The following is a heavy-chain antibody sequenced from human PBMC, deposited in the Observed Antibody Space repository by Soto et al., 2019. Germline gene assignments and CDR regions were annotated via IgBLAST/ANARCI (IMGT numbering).Heavy chain of an antibody. CDR2: IVVGSGNT. Sequence: SVKVSCKASGSTFTSSAVQWVRQARGQRLEWIGWIVVGSGNTNYAQKFQERVTITRDMSTSTAYMELSSLRSEDTAVYYCAAEPSLVVPLGYYGMDVWGQGTTVTVSS. V-gene: IGHV1-58*01. J-gene: IGHJ6*02. CDR3: AAEPSLVVPLGYYGMDV. CDR1: GSTFTSSA. D-gene: IGHD3-22*01.